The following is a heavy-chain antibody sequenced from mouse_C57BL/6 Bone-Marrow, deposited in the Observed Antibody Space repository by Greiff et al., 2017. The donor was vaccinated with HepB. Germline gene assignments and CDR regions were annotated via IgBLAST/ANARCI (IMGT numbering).Heavy chain of an antibody. J-gene: IGHJ2*01. D-gene: IGHD4-1*02. V-gene: IGHV1-54*01. CDR2: INPGSGGT. Sequence: QVQLKESGAELVRPGTSVKVSCKASGYAFTNYLIEWVKQRPGQGLEWIGVINPGSGGTNYNEKFKGKATLTADKSSSTAYMQLSSLTSEDSAVYFCAREGPTGNFDYWGQGTTLTVSS. CDR1: GYAFTNYL. CDR3: AREGPTGNFDY.